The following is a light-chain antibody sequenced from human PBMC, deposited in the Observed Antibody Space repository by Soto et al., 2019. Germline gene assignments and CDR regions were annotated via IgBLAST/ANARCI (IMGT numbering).Light chain of an antibody. V-gene: IGKV4-1*01. J-gene: IGKJ5*01. CDR2: WAS. CDR1: QSVLYSSNNKNY. Sequence: DIVMTQSPDSLAVSLGERATINCKSSQSVLYSSNNKNYLAWYQQKPGQPPKLLIYWASTRESGVPDRFRGSGSGTDFTLTISSLQAEDVAVYYCQQYYSTPITFGQGTRLETK. CDR3: QQYYSTPIT.